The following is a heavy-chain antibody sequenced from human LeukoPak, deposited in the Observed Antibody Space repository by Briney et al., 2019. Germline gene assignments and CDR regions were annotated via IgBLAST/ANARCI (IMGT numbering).Heavy chain of an antibody. Sequence: GGSLRLSCAASGFTVSSNYMSWVRQAPGKGLEWVSVIHSGGSTYYADSVKGRFTISRDNSKNTLYLQMNSLRAEDTAVYYCARDPFRGWPGNWFDPWGQGTLVTVSS. D-gene: IGHD6-19*01. CDR3: ARDPFRGWPGNWFDP. CDR1: GFTVSSNY. J-gene: IGHJ5*02. CDR2: IHSGGST. V-gene: IGHV3-66*01.